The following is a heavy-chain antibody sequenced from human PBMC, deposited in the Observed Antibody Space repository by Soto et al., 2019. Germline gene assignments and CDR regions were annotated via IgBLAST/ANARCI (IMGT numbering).Heavy chain of an antibody. Sequence: QVQLVQSGAEVKKPGASVKVSCKASGYTFTSYGISWVRQAPGQGLEWMGWISAYNGNTNYAQKLQGRVTMTTDTSASTAYMELRTLRSDDKAVYYYVRDRGSTIVGVVPITPSEDYYYRDVWGKETTVTVS. CDR1: GYTFTSYG. CDR3: VRDRGSTIVGVVPITPSEDYYYRDV. CDR2: ISAYNGNT. J-gene: IGHJ6*03. V-gene: IGHV1-18*01. D-gene: IGHD3-3*01.